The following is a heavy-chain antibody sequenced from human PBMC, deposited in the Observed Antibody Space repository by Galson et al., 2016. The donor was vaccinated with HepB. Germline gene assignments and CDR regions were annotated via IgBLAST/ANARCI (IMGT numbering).Heavy chain of an antibody. Sequence: SLRLSCAASGFSFDTYSIVWVRQSPGKGLEWVSSISASGNYIFYADSLKGRCTISRDNAQESVSLQVDNLTAQDKAVYYCARVPGGRRWPLDFWGQGTLVTVSS. CDR2: ISASGNYI. CDR1: GFSFDTYS. J-gene: IGHJ4*02. D-gene: IGHD3-16*01. CDR3: ARVPGGRRWPLDF. V-gene: IGHV3-21*01.